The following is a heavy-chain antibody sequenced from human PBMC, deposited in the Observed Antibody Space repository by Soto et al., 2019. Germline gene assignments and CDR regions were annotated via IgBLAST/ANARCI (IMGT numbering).Heavy chain of an antibody. J-gene: IGHJ3*02. D-gene: IGHD3-16*01. CDR2: IIPILGIA. Sequence: QVQLVQSGAEVKKPGSSVKVSCKASGGTFSSYTISWVRQAPGQGLEWMGRIIPILGIANYAQKFQGRVTITADKSTSTAYMELSSLRSEDTAVYYCAREDYIWGSYIPSGAFDIWGQGTMVTVSS. CDR3: AREDYIWGSYIPSGAFDI. CDR1: GGTFSSYT. V-gene: IGHV1-69*08.